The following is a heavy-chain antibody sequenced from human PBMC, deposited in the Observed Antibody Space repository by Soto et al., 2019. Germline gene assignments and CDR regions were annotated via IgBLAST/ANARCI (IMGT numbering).Heavy chain of an antibody. D-gene: IGHD4-17*01. Sequence: LSLTCAVYGGSFSGYYWSWIRQPPGKGLEWIGEINHSGSTNYNPSLKSRVTISVDTSKNQFSLKLSSVTAADTAVYYCARIAGGPTTVTTFDYWGQGNLVTVSS. CDR1: GGSFSGYY. CDR3: ARIAGGPTTVTTFDY. J-gene: IGHJ4*02. V-gene: IGHV4-34*01. CDR2: INHSGST.